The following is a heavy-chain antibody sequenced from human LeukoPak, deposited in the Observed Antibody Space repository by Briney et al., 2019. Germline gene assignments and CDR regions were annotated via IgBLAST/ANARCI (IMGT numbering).Heavy chain of an antibody. CDR1: RGSISRYF. J-gene: IGHJ4*02. D-gene: IGHD6-19*01. V-gene: IGHV4-4*07. Sequence: PPETLSLTCIVSRGSISRYFWSSIRPPAGKGVEWIGRIYTSGSTNYNPSLKSRVTMSVDTSKNQFSLKLSSVTAADTAVYYCARDAAEEVADGTYYFDDWGQGTLVTVSS. CDR3: ARDAAEEVADGTYYFDD. CDR2: IYTSGST.